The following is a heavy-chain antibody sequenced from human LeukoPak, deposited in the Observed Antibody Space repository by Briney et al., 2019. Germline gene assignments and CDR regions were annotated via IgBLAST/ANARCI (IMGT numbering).Heavy chain of an antibody. D-gene: IGHD2-2*01. CDR1: GFTFSSYG. Sequence: GGSLRLSCAASGFTFSSYGMHWVRQAPGKGLEWVAVISYDGGNKYYADSVKGRFTISRDNSKNTLYLQMNSLRAEDTAVYYCAKDLSYCSSISCYAQYYYYYYGMDVWGQGTTVTVSS. CDR3: AKDLSYCSSISCYAQYYYYYYGMDV. V-gene: IGHV3-30*18. J-gene: IGHJ6*02. CDR2: ISYDGGNK.